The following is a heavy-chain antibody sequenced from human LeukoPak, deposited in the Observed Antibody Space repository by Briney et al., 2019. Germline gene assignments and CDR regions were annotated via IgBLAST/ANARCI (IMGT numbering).Heavy chain of an antibody. D-gene: IGHD3-9*01. Sequence: ASVKVSCKASGYTFTGYYIHRVRQAPGQGLEWMGRINPNSGGTNYAQKFQDRVTMTRDTSISTAYMELSRLRSDDTAVYYCARGGRDILTGYYTDFYYGMDVWGQGTTVTVSS. CDR1: GYTFTGYY. CDR3: ARGGRDILTGYYTDFYYGMDV. J-gene: IGHJ6*02. V-gene: IGHV1-2*06. CDR2: INPNSGGT.